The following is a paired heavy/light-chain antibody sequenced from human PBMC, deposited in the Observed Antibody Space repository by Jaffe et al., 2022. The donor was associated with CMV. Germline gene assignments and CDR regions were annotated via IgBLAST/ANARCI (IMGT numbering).Light chain of an antibody. Sequence: SSELTQDPAVSVALGQTVRITCQGDSLRTYSANWYQQKPGQAPLLVFQDKPNRPSGIPDRFSASASGNTASLTITGAQAEDEADYYCSSRDSSGYPPVVFGGGTKLTVL. CDR3: SSRDSSGYPPVV. V-gene: IGLV3-19*01. CDR2: DKP. J-gene: IGLJ2*01. CDR1: SLRTYS.
Heavy chain of an antibody. CDR1: GYILSKMS. V-gene: IGHV1-24*01. D-gene: IGHD3-10*01. Sequence: QVRLVQSGAEMKKPGASVRVSCTVSGYILSKMSIHWVRQAPGKGLEWMGGFHPEDGETIYSQKFQGRVTMTEDISTDIAYMDLRSLKSEDTAIYYCTTGITVSRLVGFDLWGQGTLVTVFS. CDR2: FHPEDGET. J-gene: IGHJ4*02. CDR3: TTGITVSRLVGFDL.